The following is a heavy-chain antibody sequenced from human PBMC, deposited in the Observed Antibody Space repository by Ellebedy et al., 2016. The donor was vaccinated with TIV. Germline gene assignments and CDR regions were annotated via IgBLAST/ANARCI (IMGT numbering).Heavy chain of an antibody. D-gene: IGHD2-15*01. J-gene: IGHJ4*02. Sequence: GESLKISXVASGFTFSSYSMTWVRQAPGKGLELVSAISGGGDNTYYADSVKGRFTISRDNSKNTLYLQMNSLRAEDTAVYYCAKGSPYYFDYWGQGTLVTVSS. CDR1: GFTFSSYS. CDR3: AKGSPYYFDY. CDR2: ISGGGDNT. V-gene: IGHV3-23*01.